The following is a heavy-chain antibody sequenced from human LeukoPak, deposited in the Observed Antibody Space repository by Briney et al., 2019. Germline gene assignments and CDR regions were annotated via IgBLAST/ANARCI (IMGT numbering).Heavy chain of an antibody. CDR2: IIPILGIA. V-gene: IGHV1-69*02. CDR3: ARAREMATIKFDY. J-gene: IGHJ4*02. Sequence: ASVKVSRKASGGTFSSYTISWLRQAPGQGLEWMGRIIPILGIANYAQKFQGRVTITADKSTSTAYMELSSLRSEDTAVYYCARAREMATIKFDYWGQGTLVTVSS. CDR1: GGTFSSYT. D-gene: IGHD5-24*01.